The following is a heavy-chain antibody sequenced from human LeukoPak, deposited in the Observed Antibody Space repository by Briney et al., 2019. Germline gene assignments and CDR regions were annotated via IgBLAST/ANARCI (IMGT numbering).Heavy chain of an antibody. CDR1: GFTVSSNY. CDR3: ARHGSGSLGDAFDI. D-gene: IGHD3-10*01. V-gene: IGHV3-53*01. Sequence: GGSLRLSCAASGFTVSSNYMSWVRQAPGKGLEWVSAIYSGGSTYYADSVKGRFTISRDNSKNTLYLQMNSLRAEDTAVYYCARHGSGSLGDAFDIWGQGTMVTVSS. J-gene: IGHJ3*02. CDR2: IYSGGST.